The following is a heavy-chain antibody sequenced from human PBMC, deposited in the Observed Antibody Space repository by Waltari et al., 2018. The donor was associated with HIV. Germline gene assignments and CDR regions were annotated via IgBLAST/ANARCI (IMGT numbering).Heavy chain of an antibody. D-gene: IGHD6-25*01. CDR3: ARVRPADQRYLDY. CDR2: IYHTGSA. V-gene: IGHV4-38-2*02. CDR1: GFSLTTGYY. J-gene: IGHJ4*02. Sequence: QVQLQESGPGLVRPSETLSLPCSVSGFSLTTGYYWGWVRQPPGKGLELIGYIYHTGSAYYHPSLKSRVSISVDTSKNQFSLKVNSMTASDAAVYYCARVRPADQRYLDYWGQGTLVTVSS.